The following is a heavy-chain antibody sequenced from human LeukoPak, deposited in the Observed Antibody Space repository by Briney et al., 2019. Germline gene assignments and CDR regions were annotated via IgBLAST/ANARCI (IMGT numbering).Heavy chain of an antibody. Sequence: GGSLRLSCSASGFSFSGYWMTWVRQAPGTGLEWVANINEDGSEAYYVGSVRGRFTISRDNAKNSLFLHMNSLRVEDTAVYYCVRAKIDYWGQGTLVTVSS. CDR1: GFSFSGYW. CDR3: VRAKIDY. J-gene: IGHJ4*02. V-gene: IGHV3-7*01. CDR2: INEDGSEA.